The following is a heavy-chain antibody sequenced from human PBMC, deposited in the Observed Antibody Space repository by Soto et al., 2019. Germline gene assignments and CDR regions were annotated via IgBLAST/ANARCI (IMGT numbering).Heavy chain of an antibody. Sequence: SETLSHTCAVYGGSFSGYYWSWIRQPPGKGLEWIGEINHSGSTNYNPSLKSRVTISVDTSKNQFSLKLSSVTAADTAVYYCARFYCSSTSCKWGNWFDPWGQGTLVTVSS. CDR3: ARFYCSSTSCKWGNWFDP. D-gene: IGHD2-2*01. V-gene: IGHV4-34*01. J-gene: IGHJ5*02. CDR2: INHSGST. CDR1: GGSFSGYY.